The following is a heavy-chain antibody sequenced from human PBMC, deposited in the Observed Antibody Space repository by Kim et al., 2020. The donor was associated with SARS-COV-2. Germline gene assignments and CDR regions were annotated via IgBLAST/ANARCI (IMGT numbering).Heavy chain of an antibody. D-gene: IGHD3-10*01. CDR1: GFTFSDYY. Sequence: GGSLRLSCAASGFTFSDYYMSWIRQAPGKGLEWVSYISSSGSTIYYADSVKGRFTISRDNAKNSLYLQMNSLRAEDTAVYYCASPFTMVQGEAHSPFAYWGQGTLVTVSS. CDR2: ISSSGSTI. V-gene: IGHV3-11*01. CDR3: ASPFTMVQGEAHSPFAY. J-gene: IGHJ4*02.